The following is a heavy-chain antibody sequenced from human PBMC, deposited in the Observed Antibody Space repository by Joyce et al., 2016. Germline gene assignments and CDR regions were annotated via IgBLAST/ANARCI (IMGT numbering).Heavy chain of an antibody. CDR2: IYSGGTT. CDR3: ARDLKYCSASSCPN. D-gene: IGHD2-15*01. J-gene: IGHJ4*02. Sequence: EVQLVESGGGLIQPGGSLRLSCVVSGFSVSSNYMNWVRQAPGKGLEWVSVIYSGGTTYYAHSVKGRFTISRDNSKNTVYLQMDSLRGEDTAVYYCARDLKYCSASSCPNWGQGTLVTVSS. CDR1: GFSVSSNY. V-gene: IGHV3-53*01.